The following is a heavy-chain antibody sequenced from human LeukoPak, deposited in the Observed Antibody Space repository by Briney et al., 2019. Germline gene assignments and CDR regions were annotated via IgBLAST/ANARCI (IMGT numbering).Heavy chain of an antibody. Sequence: GGSLRPSCTASGFTFGDYAMSWFRQAPGKGLEWVGFIRSKTYGGTTEYAASVRGRFTISRDDSKSIAYLQMNSLKTEDTAVYYCTRSEGGGDYYYYYYMDVWGRGTTVTISS. J-gene: IGHJ6*03. CDR3: TRSEGGGDYYYYYYMDV. V-gene: IGHV3-49*03. CDR2: IRSKTYGGTT. D-gene: IGHD3-16*01. CDR1: GFTFGDYA.